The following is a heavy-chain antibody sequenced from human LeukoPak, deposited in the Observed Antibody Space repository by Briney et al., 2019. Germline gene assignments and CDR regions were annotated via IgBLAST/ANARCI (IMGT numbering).Heavy chain of an antibody. CDR2: IYSGGRP. J-gene: IGHJ4*02. CDR3: ARDPKSPGDPGDPGFFDY. CDR1: GFTVSSNY. V-gene: IGHV3-66*01. Sequence: AGGSLRHSCAASGFTVSSNYMSSVRQAPGKGLEWDPVIYSGGRPYTEDSVKGRFTISRDNSKNSLYLQQNSRRAEDTAVYYCARDPKSPGDPGDPGFFDYWGQGTLVTVSS. D-gene: IGHD7-27*01.